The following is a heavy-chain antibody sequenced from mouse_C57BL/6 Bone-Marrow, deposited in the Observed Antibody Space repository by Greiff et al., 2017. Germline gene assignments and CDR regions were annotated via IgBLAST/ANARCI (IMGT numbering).Heavy chain of an antibody. V-gene: IGHV1-54*01. CDR3: ARVGGLVRDDFDY. D-gene: IGHD1-1*01. CDR1: GYAFTNYL. Sequence: VQLQQSGAELVRPGTSVKVSCKASGYAFTNYLIEWVKQRPGQGLEWIGVINPGSGGTNYNEKFKGKATLTADKSSSTDYMQLSSLTSEDSAVYFCARVGGLVRDDFDYWGQGTTVTVSS. CDR2: INPGSGGT. J-gene: IGHJ2*01.